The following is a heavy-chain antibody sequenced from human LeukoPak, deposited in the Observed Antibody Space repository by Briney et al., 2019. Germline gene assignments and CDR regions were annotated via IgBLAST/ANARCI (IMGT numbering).Heavy chain of an antibody. D-gene: IGHD3-22*01. CDR2: INHSGST. CDR1: GGSFSGYY. CDR3: ARGDSSGYYPLDC. Sequence: SETLSLTCAVYGGSFSGYYWSCLREPPGKGLEWIGEINHSGSTNHNPSLKSRVTISVDTTKNQFSLKLRSVTAADTAVYYCARGDSSGYYPLDCWGQGTLVTVSS. J-gene: IGHJ4*02. V-gene: IGHV4-34*01.